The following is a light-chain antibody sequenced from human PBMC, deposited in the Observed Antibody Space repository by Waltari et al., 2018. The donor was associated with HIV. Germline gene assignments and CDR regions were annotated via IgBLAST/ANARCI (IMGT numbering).Light chain of an antibody. Sequence: QSALTQPASVSGSPGQSITIPCTGTSSDVGGYNYASWYQQHPGKAPELMIYEVSNRPSGVSNRFSGSKSGNTASLTIAGLQAEDEADYYCSSYTSSSTLVFGGGTKLTVL. CDR3: SSYTSSSTLV. J-gene: IGLJ2*01. CDR2: EVS. V-gene: IGLV2-14*01. CDR1: SSDVGGYNY.